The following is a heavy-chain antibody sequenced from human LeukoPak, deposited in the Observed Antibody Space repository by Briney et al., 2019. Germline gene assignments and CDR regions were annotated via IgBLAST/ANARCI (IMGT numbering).Heavy chain of an antibody. J-gene: IGHJ4*02. V-gene: IGHV4-34*01. CDR1: GGPFSDYY. Sequence: SETLSLTCAVYGGPFSDYYWSWIRQPPGTGLEWIGEINHSGSTNYNPSIKSRVTISVDTSKNQFSLKLSSVTAVDTAVYYCARHVPFYDILTGYYSRMFDYWGQGTLVTVSS. CDR3: ARHVPFYDILTGYYSRMFDY. CDR2: INHSGST. D-gene: IGHD3-9*01.